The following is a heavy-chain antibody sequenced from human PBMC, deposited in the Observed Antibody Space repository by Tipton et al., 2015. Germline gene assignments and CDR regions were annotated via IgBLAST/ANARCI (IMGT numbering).Heavy chain of an antibody. V-gene: IGHV4-61*01. Sequence: TLSLTCTVSGGSVSSGSYYWSWIRQPPGKGLEWIGYISYTETSHYNASLKSRVTISIDTSKNQFSLKLSSVTAADTAVYFCARDAWAGDSRGFYYIYWGQGTLVRVSS. J-gene: IGHJ4*02. CDR3: ARDAWAGDSRGFYYIY. CDR2: ISYTETS. CDR1: GGSVSSGSYY. D-gene: IGHD3-22*01.